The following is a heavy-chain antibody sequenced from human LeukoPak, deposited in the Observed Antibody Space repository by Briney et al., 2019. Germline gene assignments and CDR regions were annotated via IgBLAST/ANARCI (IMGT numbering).Heavy chain of an antibody. CDR3: ARATVTTLGYYYYYMDV. Sequence: GPSVKVSCKASGGTFSSYAISWVRQAPGQGLEWMGGNIPIFGTANYAQKFQGRVTITTAESTSTAYMELSSLRSEDTAVYFCARATVTTLGYYYYYMDVWGKGTTVTVSS. J-gene: IGHJ6*03. V-gene: IGHV1-69*05. CDR2: NIPIFGTA. CDR1: GGTFSSYA. D-gene: IGHD4-11*01.